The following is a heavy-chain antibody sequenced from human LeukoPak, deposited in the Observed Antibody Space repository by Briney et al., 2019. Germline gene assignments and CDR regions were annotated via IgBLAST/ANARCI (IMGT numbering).Heavy chain of an antibody. CDR1: GYSISSGYY. V-gene: IGHV4-38-2*02. D-gene: IGHD6-19*01. CDR2: IYHSGST. J-gene: IGHJ5*02. Sequence: SETLSLTCTVSGYSISSGYYWGWIRQPPGKGLEWTGSIYHSGSTYYNPSLKSRVTISVDTSKNQFSLKLSSVTAADTAVYYCAREAVAGTGWFDPWGQGTLVTVSS. CDR3: AREAVAGTGWFDP.